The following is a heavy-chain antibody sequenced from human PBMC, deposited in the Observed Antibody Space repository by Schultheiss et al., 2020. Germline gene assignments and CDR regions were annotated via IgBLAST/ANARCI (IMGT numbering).Heavy chain of an antibody. V-gene: IGHV3-13*01. CDR2: IGTAGDT. D-gene: IGHD3-3*01. CDR3: ARGQYYDFWSGAYYYYGMDV. CDR1: GFTFSSYD. Sequence: ESLKISCAASGFTFSSYDMHWVRQATGKGLEWVSAIGTAGDTYYPGSVKGRFTISRENAKNSLYLQMNSLRAGDTAVYYCARGQYYDFWSGAYYYYGMDVWGQGTTVNVYS. J-gene: IGHJ6*02.